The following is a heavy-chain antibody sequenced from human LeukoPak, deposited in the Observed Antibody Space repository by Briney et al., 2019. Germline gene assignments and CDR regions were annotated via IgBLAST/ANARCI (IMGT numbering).Heavy chain of an antibody. J-gene: IGHJ4*02. CDR3: AKHFFGSGSYYNVDY. CDR2: LTGSGGSGGRT. V-gene: IGHV3-23*01. CDR1: GFTFSSYA. D-gene: IGHD3-10*01. Sequence: GGSLRLSCAASGFTFSSYAMTWVRQAPGKGLEWVSALTGSGGSGGRTYYADSVKGRFTISRDNSKNTLYQQMNSLRADDTAVYYCAKHFFGSGSYYNVDYWGQGTLVTVSS.